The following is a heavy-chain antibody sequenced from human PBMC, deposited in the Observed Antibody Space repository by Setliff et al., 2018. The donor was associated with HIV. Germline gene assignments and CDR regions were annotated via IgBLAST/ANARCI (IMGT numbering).Heavy chain of an antibody. Sequence: ASVKVSCKTSGYTFTTYGITWVRQAPGQGLEWMGWISPFNGNTNFAQKFQGRVTMTTDTSASTAYMELSSLRSEDTAVYYCARDGGDTAMVSYYYYYYMDVWGKGTTVTVSS. CDR3: ARDGGDTAMVSYYYYYYMDV. CDR1: GYTFTTYG. D-gene: IGHD5-18*01. V-gene: IGHV1-18*01. CDR2: ISPFNGNT. J-gene: IGHJ6*03.